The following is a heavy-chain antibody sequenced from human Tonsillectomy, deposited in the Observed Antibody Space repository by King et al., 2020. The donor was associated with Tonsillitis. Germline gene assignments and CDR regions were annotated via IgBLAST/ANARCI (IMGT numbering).Heavy chain of an antibody. J-gene: IGHJ4*02. CDR3: ARGGSPGGWYLDY. D-gene: IGHD6-19*01. V-gene: IGHV3-21*01. CDR1: GFTFSSYS. CDR2: ISSSSSYI. Sequence: VQLVESGGGLVKPGGSLRLSCATSGFTFSSYSMNWVRQAPGKGLEWVSSISSSSSYIFYADSVKGRFTISRDNAKNSLYLQMNSLRAEDTAVYYCARGGSPGGWYLDYWGLGTLVTVSS.